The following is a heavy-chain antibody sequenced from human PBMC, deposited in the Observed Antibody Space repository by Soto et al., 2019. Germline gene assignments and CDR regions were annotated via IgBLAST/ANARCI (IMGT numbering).Heavy chain of an antibody. CDR2: ISYDGSNK. CDR3: AKDRGSYNPYYFDY. J-gene: IGHJ4*02. D-gene: IGHD1-26*01. V-gene: IGHV3-30*18. Sequence: GGSLRLSCAASGFTFSSYGMHWVRQAPGKGLEWVAVISYDGSNKYYADSVKGRFTISRDNSKNTLYLQMNSLRAEDTAVYYCAKDRGSYNPYYFDYWGQGTLVTVSS. CDR1: GFTFSSYG.